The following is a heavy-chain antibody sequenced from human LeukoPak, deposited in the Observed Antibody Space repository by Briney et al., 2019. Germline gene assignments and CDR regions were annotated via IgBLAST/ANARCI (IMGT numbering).Heavy chain of an antibody. V-gene: IGHV1-18*01. Sequence: ASVKVSCMASGYTFTSYGISWVRQAPGQGLEWMGWISAYNGNTNYAQKLQGRVTMTTDTSTSTAYMELRSLRSDDTAVYYCARGPSIVGATTSDYWGQGTLVTVSS. CDR1: GYTFTSYG. D-gene: IGHD1-26*01. J-gene: IGHJ4*02. CDR3: ARGPSIVGATTSDY. CDR2: ISAYNGNT.